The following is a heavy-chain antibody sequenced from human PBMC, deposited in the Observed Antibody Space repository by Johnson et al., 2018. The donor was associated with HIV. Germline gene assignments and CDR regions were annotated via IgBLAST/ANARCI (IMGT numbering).Heavy chain of an antibody. CDR3: ARGHYDPSGLGAFDI. CDR2: ISYDGTHK. V-gene: IGHV3-30*14. Sequence: QVQLVESGGGLVKPGGSLRLSCAASGFTFSSYAMHWVRQAPGKGLEWVAVISYDGTHKYYADSVKGRFTISRDNSKNTLYLQMNSLRAEDTAVYYCARGHYDPSGLGAFDIWGQGTMVTVAS. CDR1: GFTFSSYA. J-gene: IGHJ3*02. D-gene: IGHD3-22*01.